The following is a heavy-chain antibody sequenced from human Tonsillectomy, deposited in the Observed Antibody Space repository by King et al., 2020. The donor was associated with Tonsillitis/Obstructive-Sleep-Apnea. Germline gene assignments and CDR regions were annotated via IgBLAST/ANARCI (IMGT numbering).Heavy chain of an antibody. V-gene: IGHV1-46*01. CDR1: GYTFTSYY. CDR2: INPSGGST. Sequence: VQLVESGAEVKKPGASVKVSCKASGYTFTSYYMHWVRQAPGQGLEWMGIINPSGGSTSYAQKFQGRVTMTRDTSTSTVYMELSSLRSEDTAVYYCARDFSELLWFREPPGDAFDIWGQGTMVTVSS. CDR3: ARDFSELLWFREPPGDAFDI. D-gene: IGHD3-10*01. J-gene: IGHJ3*02.